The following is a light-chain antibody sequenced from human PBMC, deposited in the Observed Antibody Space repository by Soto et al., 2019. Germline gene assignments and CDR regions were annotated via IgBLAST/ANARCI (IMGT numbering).Light chain of an antibody. CDR3: SSHATGSTLI. V-gene: IGLV2-14*03. J-gene: IGLJ2*01. Sequence: QSALTQPASVSGSPGQSTTISCTGISSDVGTYNHISWYQQHPGKAPKLMIYDVSNRPSGVSNRFSGSKSGTTASPTISGLQAEDEADYYCSSHATGSTLIFGGGTKLTVL. CDR2: DVS. CDR1: SSDVGTYNH.